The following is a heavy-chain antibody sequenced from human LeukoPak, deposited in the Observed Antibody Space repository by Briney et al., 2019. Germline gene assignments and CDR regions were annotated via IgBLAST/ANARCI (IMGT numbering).Heavy chain of an antibody. Sequence: SQTLSLTCTVSGGSITSGTYYWSRIRQPAGKGLEWIGRIYASGSANYNPSLKSRVTISVDTSKNQFSLKLNSVTAADTALYYCARDRGVRDNYSYYYYMDVWGKGATVTVSS. D-gene: IGHD3-10*01. CDR3: ARDRGVRDNYSYYYYMDV. CDR1: GGSITSGTYY. J-gene: IGHJ6*03. CDR2: IYASGSA. V-gene: IGHV4-61*02.